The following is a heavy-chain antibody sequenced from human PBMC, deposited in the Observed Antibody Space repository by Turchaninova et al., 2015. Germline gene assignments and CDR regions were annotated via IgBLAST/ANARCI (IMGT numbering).Heavy chain of an antibody. Sequence: EVQLLESGGGLVQPGGSLRLSCAAPGFTFDTYALGWVRRAPGQGLGWVAMISGNGKNTYHADAARGRFTNDREKSKNTLHLQMNSLRAEDTAVYYCAKPNIYSSESSPYGFHSWGQGSLVTVSS. CDR3: AKPNIYSSESSPYGFHS. CDR2: ISGNGKNT. CDR1: GFTFDTYA. J-gene: IGHJ4*02. V-gene: IGHV3-23*01. D-gene: IGHD2-21*01.